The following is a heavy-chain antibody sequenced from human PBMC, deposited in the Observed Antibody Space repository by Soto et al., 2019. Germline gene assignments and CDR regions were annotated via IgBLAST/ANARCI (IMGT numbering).Heavy chain of an antibody. J-gene: IGHJ4*02. V-gene: IGHV3-30*18. CDR1: GFTFSSYG. D-gene: IGHD6-13*01. CDR2: ISYDGSNK. Sequence: PGGSLRLSCAASGFTFSSYGMHWVRQAPGKGLEWVAVISYDGSNKYYADSVKGRFTISRDNSKNTLYLQMNSLRAEDTAVYYCAKTADEAGPDYWGQGTLVTVSS. CDR3: AKTADEAGPDY.